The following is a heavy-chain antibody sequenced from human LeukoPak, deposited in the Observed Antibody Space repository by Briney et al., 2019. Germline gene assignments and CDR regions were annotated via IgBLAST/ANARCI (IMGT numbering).Heavy chain of an antibody. D-gene: IGHD3-3*01. Sequence: GGSLRLSCAASGFTFSSYEMNWVRQAPGKGLEWVSYISSSGSTIYYADSAKGRFTISRDNAENTVYLQMNSLRAEDTAIYYCARDRFHAVDSWGQGTLVTVSS. J-gene: IGHJ5*01. CDR1: GFTFSSYE. CDR2: ISSSGSTI. V-gene: IGHV3-48*03. CDR3: ARDRFHAVDS.